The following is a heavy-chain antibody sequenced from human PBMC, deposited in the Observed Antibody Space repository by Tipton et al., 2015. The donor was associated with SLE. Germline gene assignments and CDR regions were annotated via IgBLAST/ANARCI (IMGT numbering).Heavy chain of an antibody. CDR1: GGSISSGSYY. CDR3: ASEVAVAGRHYYYDMDV. CDR2: IYTSGST. V-gene: IGHV4-61*02. Sequence: TLSLTCTVSGGSISSGSYYWSWIRQPAGKGLEWIGRIYTSGSTNYNPSLKSRVTISVDTSKNQFSLKLSSVTAADTAVYYCASEVAVAGRHYYYDMDVWGKGTTVSVSS. D-gene: IGHD6-19*01. J-gene: IGHJ6*03.